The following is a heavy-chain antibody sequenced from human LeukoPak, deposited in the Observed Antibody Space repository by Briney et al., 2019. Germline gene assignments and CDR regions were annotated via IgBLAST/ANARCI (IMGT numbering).Heavy chain of an antibody. CDR2: IHHSGST. V-gene: IGHV4-34*01. D-gene: IGHD2-15*01. CDR1: GGSFSGYY. Sequence: SETLSLTCAVYGGSFSGYYWSWIRQPPGKGLEWIGEIHHSGSTNYNPSLKSRVTISVDTFKNQFSLKLSSVTAADTAVYYCARGYCGGGSCYSWFDPWGQGTLVTVSS. J-gene: IGHJ5*02. CDR3: ARGYCGGGSCYSWFDP.